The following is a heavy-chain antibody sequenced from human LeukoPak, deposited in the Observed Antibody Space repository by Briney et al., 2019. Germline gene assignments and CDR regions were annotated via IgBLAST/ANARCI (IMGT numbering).Heavy chain of an antibody. V-gene: IGHV3-23*01. D-gene: IGHD6-13*01. CDR1: GFPYRFYY. CDR3: ADRVLSSNWLLEPIDY. Sequence: PGGSLRLSCAASGFPYRFYYIHWPPQAPGKGLEWGSSVSGSGVTRYYGKSVKGRFTISRANSKNTLFLQMSRLRADDTAVYYCADRVLSSNWLLEPIDYWGQGTLVTVSS. CDR2: VSGSGVTR. J-gene: IGHJ4*02.